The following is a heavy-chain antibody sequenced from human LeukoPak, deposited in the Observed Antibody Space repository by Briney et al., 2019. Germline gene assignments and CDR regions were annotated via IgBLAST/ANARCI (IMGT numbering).Heavy chain of an antibody. D-gene: IGHD2-2*01. CDR1: GFTLRNYW. J-gene: IGHJ4*02. Sequence: PGGSLRLSCATSGFTLRNYWMSWLRQAPGKGLVWVARIKNDGSSASYAESVKGRFTISRDNSKNTLYLQMNSLRAEDTAVYYCAKGSPAAIVYFDYWAQGTLVTVSS. CDR2: IKNDGSSA. CDR3: AKGSPAAIVYFDY. V-gene: IGHV3-74*01.